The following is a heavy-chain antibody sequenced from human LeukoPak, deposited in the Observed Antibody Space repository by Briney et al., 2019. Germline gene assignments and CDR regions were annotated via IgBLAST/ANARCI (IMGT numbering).Heavy chain of an antibody. J-gene: IGHJ6*03. CDR1: GGSINTYY. CDR2: IFYRGST. Sequence: SESLSLTCTVSGGSINTYYWSWIRQPPGKGLEWIGYIFYRGSTNYNPSLKSRVTISVDTSKNQFSLRLTSVTAADTAVYYCARVAAHYYDSSGYSTYYYYYYMDVWGKGTTVTVSS. V-gene: IGHV4-59*01. CDR3: ARVAAHYYDSSGYSTYYYYYYMDV. D-gene: IGHD3-22*01.